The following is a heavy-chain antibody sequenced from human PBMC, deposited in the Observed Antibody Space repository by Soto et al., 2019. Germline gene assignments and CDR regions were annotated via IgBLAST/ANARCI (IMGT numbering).Heavy chain of an antibody. CDR3: ARDSRGPKYYYDSSGYYSYETDDAFDI. CDR1: GDSVSSNSAA. CDR2: TYYRSKWYN. Sequence: SQTLSLTCAISGDSVSSNSAAWNWIRQSPSRGLEWLGRTYYRSKWYNDYAVSVKSRITINPDTSKNQFSLQLNSVTPEDTAVYYCARDSRGPKYYYDSSGYYSYETDDAFDIWGQGTMVTVSS. D-gene: IGHD3-22*01. J-gene: IGHJ3*02. V-gene: IGHV6-1*01.